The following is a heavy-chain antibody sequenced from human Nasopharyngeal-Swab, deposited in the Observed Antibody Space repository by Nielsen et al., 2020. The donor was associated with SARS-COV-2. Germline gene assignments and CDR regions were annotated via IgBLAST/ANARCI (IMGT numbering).Heavy chain of an antibody. CDR1: GYTFTSYY. V-gene: IGHV1-46*01. CDR3: AGDLTKSIAVPGNYYYGMDV. J-gene: IGHJ6*02. D-gene: IGHD6-19*01. Sequence: ASVKVSCKASGYTFTSYYMHWVRQAPGQGLEWMGIINPSGGSTSYAQKFQGRVTMTRDTSTSTVYMELSSLRSEDTAVYYCAGDLTKSIAVPGNYYYGMDVWGQGTTVTVCS. CDR2: INPSGGST.